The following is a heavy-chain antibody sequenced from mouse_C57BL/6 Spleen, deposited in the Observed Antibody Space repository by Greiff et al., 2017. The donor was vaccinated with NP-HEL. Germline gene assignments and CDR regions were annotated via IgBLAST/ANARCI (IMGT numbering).Heavy chain of an antibody. D-gene: IGHD2-3*01. Sequence: EVMLVESGGGLVKPGGSLKLSCAASGFTFSDYGMHWVRQAPEKGLEWVAYISSGSSTIDYADTVKGRFTISRDNAKNTLFLQMTSLRSEDTAMYYWARADGYYDWFAYWGQGTLVTVSA. CDR1: GFTFSDYG. J-gene: IGHJ3*01. CDR3: ARADGYYDWFAY. V-gene: IGHV5-17*01. CDR2: ISSGSSTI.